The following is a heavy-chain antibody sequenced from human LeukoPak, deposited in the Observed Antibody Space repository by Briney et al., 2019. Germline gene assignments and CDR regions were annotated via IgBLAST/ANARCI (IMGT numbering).Heavy chain of an antibody. CDR3: SRGRNTLSP. Sequence: SQTLSLTCTVSGGSISSGGYYWSWIRQHPGKGLEWIGYIYYSGSTYYNPSLQSRVTMSVDSSKNQISLKLTSVTAADTAVYYCSRGRNTLSPCGQRSLVTVSS. J-gene: IGHJ5*02. V-gene: IGHV4-31*03. CDR1: GGSISSGGYY. CDR2: IYYSGST.